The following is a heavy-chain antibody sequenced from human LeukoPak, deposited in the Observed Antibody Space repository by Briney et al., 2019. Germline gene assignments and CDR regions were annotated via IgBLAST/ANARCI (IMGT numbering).Heavy chain of an antibody. Sequence: ESGPTLVNPTQTLTLTCTFSGFSLSTSGMCVSWICQPPGKALEWLARIDWDDDKYYSTSLKTRLTISKDTSKNQVVLTMTNMDPVDTATYYCARTSPYYDSSGYPDYWGQGTLVTVSS. CDR2: IDWDDDK. CDR1: GFSLSTSGMC. CDR3: ARTSPYYDSSGYPDY. J-gene: IGHJ4*02. V-gene: IGHV2-70*11. D-gene: IGHD3-22*01.